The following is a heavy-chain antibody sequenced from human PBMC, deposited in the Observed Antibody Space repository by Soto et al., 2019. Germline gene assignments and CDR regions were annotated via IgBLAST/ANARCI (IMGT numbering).Heavy chain of an antibody. CDR2: IIPIFGTA. CDR3: AGRDFWSGDYLSVAGYYYGMDV. V-gene: IGHV1-69*13. Sequence: ASVKVSCKASGGTFSSYAISWVRQAPGQGLEWMGGIIPIFGTANYAQKFQGRVTITADESTSTAYMELSSLRSEDTAVYYCAGRDFWSGDYLSVAGYYYGMDVWGQGTTVTVSS. CDR1: GGTFSSYA. J-gene: IGHJ6*02. D-gene: IGHD3-3*01.